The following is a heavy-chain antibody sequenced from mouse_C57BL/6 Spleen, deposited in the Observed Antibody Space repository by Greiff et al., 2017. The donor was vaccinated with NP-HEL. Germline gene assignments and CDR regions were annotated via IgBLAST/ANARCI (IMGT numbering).Heavy chain of an antibody. D-gene: IGHD1-1*01. J-gene: IGHJ3*01. CDR2: INPNNGGT. CDR3: AGHYYGSSWFAY. CDR1: GYTFTDYY. V-gene: IGHV1-26*01. Sequence: VQLQQSGPELVKPGASVKISCKASGYTFTDYYMNWVKQSHGKSLEWIGDINPNNGGTSYNQKFKGKATLTVDKSSSTAYMELRSLTSEDSAVYYCAGHYYGSSWFAYWGQGTLVTVSA.